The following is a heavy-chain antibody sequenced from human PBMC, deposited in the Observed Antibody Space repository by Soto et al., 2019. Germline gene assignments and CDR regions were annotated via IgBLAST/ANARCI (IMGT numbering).Heavy chain of an antibody. CDR3: ARQDPVTAVENYAFDT. J-gene: IGHJ3*02. CDR2: IRGKGNNYAT. V-gene: IGHV3-73*01. D-gene: IGHD2-21*02. Sequence: EVQLVESGGSMVQPGGSLKLSCAASGFIFSVSAMHWVRQASGKGLEWVGRIRGKGNNYATAYAASVKGRFTISRDDSKNMAYLEMNSLETEDTAVYYCARQDPVTAVENYAFDTWGQGTMVTVSS. CDR1: GFIFSVSA.